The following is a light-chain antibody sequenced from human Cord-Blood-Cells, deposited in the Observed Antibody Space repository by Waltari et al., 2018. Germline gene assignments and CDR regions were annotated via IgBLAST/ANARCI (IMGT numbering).Light chain of an antibody. J-gene: IGLJ3*02. CDR1: SSKLGRNY. CDR2: RNN. V-gene: IGLV1-47*01. CDR3: AAWDDSLSGWV. Sequence: HSVLTHPPSASGRPRQRVTIPCSGSSSKLGRNYGYSYQQPTGTAPKLLIYRNNQRPSGVPDRFSGSKSGTSASLAISGLRSEDEADYYCAAWDDSLSGWVFGGGTKLTVL.